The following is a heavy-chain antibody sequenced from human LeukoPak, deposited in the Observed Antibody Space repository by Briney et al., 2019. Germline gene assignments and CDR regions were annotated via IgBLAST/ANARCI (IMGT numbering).Heavy chain of an antibody. V-gene: IGHV4-39*07. CDR3: ARTMRGYDVRYYFAS. CDR1: GGSISSRAYY. J-gene: IGHJ4*02. D-gene: IGHD5-12*01. CDR2: MDYSGST. Sequence: SETLSLTCTVSGGSISSRAYYWGWIRQPPGKGLEWIVSMDYSGSTDYNPSLNIRVTISLDTSKKPFSLKMSSVTAAETAVYYCARTMRGYDVRYYFASWGQGTLVTVSS.